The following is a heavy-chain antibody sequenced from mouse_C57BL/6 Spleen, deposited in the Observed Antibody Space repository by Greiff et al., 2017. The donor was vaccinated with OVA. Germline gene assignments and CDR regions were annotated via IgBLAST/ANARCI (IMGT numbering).Heavy chain of an antibody. Sequence: VQLKESGPELVKPGASVKMSCKASGYTFTDYNMHWVKQSHGKSLEWIGYINPNNGGTSYNQKFKGKATLTVNKSSSTAYMELRSLTSEDSAVYYCAKGAYGSSYGFDYWGQGTTLTVSS. V-gene: IGHV1-22*01. D-gene: IGHD1-1*01. CDR3: AKGAYGSSYGFDY. CDR2: INPNNGGT. J-gene: IGHJ2*01. CDR1: GYTFTDYN.